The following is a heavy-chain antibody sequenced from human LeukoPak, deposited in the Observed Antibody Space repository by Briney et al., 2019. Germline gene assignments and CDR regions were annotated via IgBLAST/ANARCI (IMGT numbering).Heavy chain of an antibody. V-gene: IGHV4-59*08. J-gene: IGHJ4*02. CDR1: GGSISSYY. Sequence: SETLSLTCTVSGGSISSYYWSWIRQPPGKGLEWIGYIYYSGSTNYNPSLKSRVTISVDTSKNQFSPKLSSVTAADTAVYYCARLSYYYDSSGYHYGPIDYWGQGTLVTVSS. D-gene: IGHD3-22*01. CDR2: IYYSGST. CDR3: ARLSYYYDSSGYHYGPIDY.